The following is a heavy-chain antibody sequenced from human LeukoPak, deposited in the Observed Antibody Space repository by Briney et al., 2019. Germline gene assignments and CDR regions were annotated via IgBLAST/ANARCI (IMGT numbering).Heavy chain of an antibody. V-gene: IGHV4-59*01. CDR3: ARGVSSSWYPIDY. Sequence: SETLSLTCTVSGGSISTYYWSWIRQPPGNGLEWIGDIYYSGSTNYNPSLKSRVTISVDTSKNQFSLRLNSVTAADTAVYYCARGVSSSWYPIDYWGQGTLVTVSS. CDR1: GGSISTYY. CDR2: IYYSGST. J-gene: IGHJ4*02. D-gene: IGHD6-13*01.